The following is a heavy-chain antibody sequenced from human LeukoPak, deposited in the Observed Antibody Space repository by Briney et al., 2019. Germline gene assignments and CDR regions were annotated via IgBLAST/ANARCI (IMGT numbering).Heavy chain of an antibody. CDR2: IYLGDSDT. CDR3: ARLVWAGYDAFDI. J-gene: IGHJ3*02. Sequence: GGSRKTPGKGSGYSFISYWIGWVRQMPGKGLEWLGIIYLGDSDTRYSTSFQGQVPTPADKSISPAFLKWSRLKATATASNICARLVWAGYDAFDIWGEGTMVTVSS. D-gene: IGHD3-16*01. V-gene: IGHV5-51*01. CDR1: GYSFISYW.